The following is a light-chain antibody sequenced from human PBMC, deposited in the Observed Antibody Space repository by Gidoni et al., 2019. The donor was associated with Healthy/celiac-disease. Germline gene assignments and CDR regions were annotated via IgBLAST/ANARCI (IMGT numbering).Light chain of an antibody. Sequence: DIQMTQSPSSLSAFVGDRVTITCRASQSISNYLNWYQQKPGKAPKLLIYAASSLQSGVPSRFSGSGSGTDFTLTISSLQPEDFATYYCQQSYSSPRTFGQXTKLEIK. CDR1: QSISNY. V-gene: IGKV1-39*01. CDR3: QQSYSSPRT. CDR2: AAS. J-gene: IGKJ2*01.